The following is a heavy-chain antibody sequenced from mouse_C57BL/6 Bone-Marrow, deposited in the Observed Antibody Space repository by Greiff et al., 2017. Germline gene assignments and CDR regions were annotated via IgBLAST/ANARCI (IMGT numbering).Heavy chain of an antibody. CDR1: GYTFTSYW. V-gene: IGHV1-55*01. Sequence: QVQLQQPGAELVKPGASVKMSCTASGYTFTSYWITWVKQRPGQGLEWIGDIYPGSGSTNYNEKFKSKATLTVDTSSSTAYMQLSSLTSDDSAVYYFARWDDYHYYAMDYWGQGTSVTVSS. CDR3: ARWDDYHYYAMDY. CDR2: IYPGSGST. J-gene: IGHJ4*01. D-gene: IGHD2-4*01.